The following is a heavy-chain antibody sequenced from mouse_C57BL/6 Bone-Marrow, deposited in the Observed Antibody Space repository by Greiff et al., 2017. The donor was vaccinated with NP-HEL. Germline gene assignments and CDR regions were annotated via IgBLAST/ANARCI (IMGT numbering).Heavy chain of an antibody. Sequence: EVQGVESGGGLVQPGGSMKLSCVASGFTFSNYWMNWVRQSPEKGLEWVAQIRLKSDNYATHYAESVKGRFTISRDDSKSSVYLQMNNLRAEDTGIYYCTELGGAMDYWGQGTSVTVSS. CDR2: IRLKSDNYAT. D-gene: IGHD4-1*01. CDR1: GFTFSNYW. J-gene: IGHJ4*01. CDR3: TELGGAMDY. V-gene: IGHV6-3*01.